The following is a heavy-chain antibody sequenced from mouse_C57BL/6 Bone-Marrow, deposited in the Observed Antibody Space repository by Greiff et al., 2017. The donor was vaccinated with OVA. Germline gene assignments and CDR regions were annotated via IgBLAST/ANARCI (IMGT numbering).Heavy chain of an antibody. Sequence: VKLVESGAELMKPGASVKLSCKATGYTFTGYWIEWVKQRPGHGLEWIGEILPGSDSTNYNEKFKGKATFTADTSSNTAYMQLSSLTTEDSAIYYCASPEGYWGQGTTLTVSS. CDR3: ASPEGY. CDR1: GYTFTGYW. V-gene: IGHV1-9*01. J-gene: IGHJ2*01. CDR2: ILPGSDST.